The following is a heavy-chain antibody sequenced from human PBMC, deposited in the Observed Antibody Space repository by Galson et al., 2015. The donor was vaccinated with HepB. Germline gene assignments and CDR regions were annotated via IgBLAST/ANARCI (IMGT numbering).Heavy chain of an antibody. CDR1: GFTFSSYG. CDR3: AKDRRGIAVAGLFDY. J-gene: IGHJ4*02. V-gene: IGHV3-30*18. CDR2: ISYDGSNK. D-gene: IGHD6-19*01. Sequence: SLRLSCAASGFTFSSYGMHWVRQAPGKGLEWVAVISYDGSNKYYADSVKGRFTISRDNSKNTLYLQMNSLRAEDTAVYYCAKDRRGIAVAGLFDYWGQGTLVTVSS.